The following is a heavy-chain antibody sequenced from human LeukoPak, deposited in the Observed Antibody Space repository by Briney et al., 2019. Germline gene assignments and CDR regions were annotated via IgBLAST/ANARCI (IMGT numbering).Heavy chain of an antibody. Sequence: TGGSLRLSCAASGFTFSSYAMSWVRQAPGKGLEWVSAISGSGGSTYYADSVKGRFTISRDNSKNTLYLQMNSLRAEDTAVYYCAKNGYYDSSGYPDYWGQGTLVTVSS. J-gene: IGHJ4*02. V-gene: IGHV3-23*01. CDR3: AKNGYYDSSGYPDY. CDR1: GFTFSSYA. D-gene: IGHD3-22*01. CDR2: ISGSGGST.